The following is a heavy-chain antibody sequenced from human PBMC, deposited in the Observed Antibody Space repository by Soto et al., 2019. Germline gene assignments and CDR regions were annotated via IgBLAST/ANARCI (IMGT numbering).Heavy chain of an antibody. CDR2: IIPIFGTA. D-gene: IGHD2-15*01. J-gene: IGHJ6*02. CDR3: ARHPGGRGYYYGMDV. CDR1: GGTFSSYA. Sequence: ASVKVSCKASGGTFSSYAISWVRQAPGQGLEWMGGIIPIFGTANYALKFQGRVTITADESTSTAYMELSSLRSEDTAVYYCARHPGGRGYYYGMDVWGQGTKVTVSS. V-gene: IGHV1-69*13.